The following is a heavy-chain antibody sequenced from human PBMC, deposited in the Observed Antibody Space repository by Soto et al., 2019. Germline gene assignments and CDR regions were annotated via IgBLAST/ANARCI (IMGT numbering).Heavy chain of an antibody. Sequence: SETLSLTCTVSGGSISSYYWSWIRQPPGKGLEWIGYIYYSGSTNYNPSLKSRVTISVDTSKNQFSLKLSSVTAADTAVYYCARAGSPDYDILTGYSDFDYWGQGTLVTVSS. CDR1: GGSISSYY. J-gene: IGHJ4*02. CDR3: ARAGSPDYDILTGYSDFDY. V-gene: IGHV4-59*01. D-gene: IGHD3-9*01. CDR2: IYYSGST.